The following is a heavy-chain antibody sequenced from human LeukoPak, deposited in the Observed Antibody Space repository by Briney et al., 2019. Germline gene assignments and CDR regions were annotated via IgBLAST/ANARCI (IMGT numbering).Heavy chain of an antibody. CDR3: ARESPDAFDI. J-gene: IGHJ3*02. CDR2: IIPIFGTA. V-gene: IGHV1-69*13. Sequence: ASVKVSCKASGGTFSSYAISWVRQAPGQGLEWMGGIIPIFGTANYAQKFQGRVTITADGSTSTAYMELSSLRSDDTAVYYCARESPDAFDIWGQGTMVTVSS. CDR1: GGTFSSYA.